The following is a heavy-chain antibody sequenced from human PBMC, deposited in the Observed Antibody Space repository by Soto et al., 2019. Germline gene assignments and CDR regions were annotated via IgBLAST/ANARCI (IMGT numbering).Heavy chain of an antibody. J-gene: IGHJ2*01. V-gene: IGHV1-3*01. CDR1: GYTFTSYA. D-gene: IGHD1-26*01. Sequence: GASVKVSCKASGYTFTSYAMHWVRQATGQRLEWMGWINAGNGNTKYSQKFQGRVSITRDTSASTAYMELSSLRSEDTAVYYCARGGSLYWYFDLWGRGTLVPVSS. CDR2: INAGNGNT. CDR3: ARGGSLYWYFDL.